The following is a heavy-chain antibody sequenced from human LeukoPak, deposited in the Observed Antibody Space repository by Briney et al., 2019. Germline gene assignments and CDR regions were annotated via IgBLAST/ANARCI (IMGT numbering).Heavy chain of an antibody. CDR3: VRHISVVRGETFDF. CDR1: GGSISRGSNY. CDR2: IYYSGST. J-gene: IGHJ4*02. D-gene: IGHD3-10*01. Sequence: KPSETLSLTCTVSGGSISRGSNYWGWIRQPPGKGLEWIGSIYYSGSTYYNPSLKSRVTISVDTSKNQFSLKLSSVTAADTAVYYCVRHISVVRGETFDFWGQGSLVTVSS. V-gene: IGHV4-39*01.